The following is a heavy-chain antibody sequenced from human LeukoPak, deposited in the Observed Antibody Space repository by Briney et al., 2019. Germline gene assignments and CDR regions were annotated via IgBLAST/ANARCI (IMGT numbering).Heavy chain of an antibody. CDR1: GFRFGDYV. CDR2: IRSKSYGGTT. CDR3: TRARHRYTHD. Sequence: GGSLRLSCIGSGFRFGDYVMSWFRQAPGKRLEWVGFIRSKSYGGTTECAASVKDRFSISRDDSKSIAYLQMNSLEIEDTAVYFCTRARHRYTHDWGPGTLVTVSS. J-gene: IGHJ4*02. D-gene: IGHD5-18*01. V-gene: IGHV3-49*03.